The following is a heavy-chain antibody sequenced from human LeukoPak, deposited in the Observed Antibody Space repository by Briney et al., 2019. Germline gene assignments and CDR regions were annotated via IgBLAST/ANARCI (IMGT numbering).Heavy chain of an antibody. D-gene: IGHD3-22*01. CDR1: GGSISSGGYY. CDR2: IYYSGST. Sequence: PAQTLSLTCTVSGGSISSGGYYWSWIRQHPGKGLEWIGYIYYSGSTYYNPSLKSQVTISVDTSKNQFSLKLSSVTAADTAVYYCAREVHYYDSSGYYRWFDPWGQGTLVTVSS. V-gene: IGHV4-31*01. J-gene: IGHJ5*02. CDR3: AREVHYYDSSGYYRWFDP.